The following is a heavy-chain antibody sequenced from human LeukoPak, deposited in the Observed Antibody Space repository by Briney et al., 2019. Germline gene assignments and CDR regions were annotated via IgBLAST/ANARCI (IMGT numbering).Heavy chain of an antibody. Sequence: GGSLRLSCAASGFTFSSYGMHWVRQAPGKGLEWVAFIRYDGSNKYYADSVKGRFTISRDNSKNTLYLQMNSLKTEDTAVYYCTGNHGDDRPVYWGQGTLVTVSS. V-gene: IGHV3-30*02. CDR3: TGNHGDDRPVY. CDR1: GFTFSSYG. CDR2: IRYDGSNK. D-gene: IGHD4-17*01. J-gene: IGHJ4*02.